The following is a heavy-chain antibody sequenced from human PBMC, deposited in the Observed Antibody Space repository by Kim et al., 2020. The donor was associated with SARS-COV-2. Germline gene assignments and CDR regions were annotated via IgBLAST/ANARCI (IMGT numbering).Heavy chain of an antibody. CDR2: FDPEDGET. V-gene: IGHV1-24*01. D-gene: IGHD1-26*01. CDR3: ATGHTVGAKEDYYYYGMDV. CDR1: GYTLTELS. J-gene: IGHJ6*02. Sequence: ASVKVSCKVSGYTLTELSMHWVRQAPGKGLEWMGGFDPEDGETIYAQKFQGRVTMTEDTSTDTAYMELSSLRSEDTAVYYCATGHTVGAKEDYYYYGMDVWGQGTTVTVSS.